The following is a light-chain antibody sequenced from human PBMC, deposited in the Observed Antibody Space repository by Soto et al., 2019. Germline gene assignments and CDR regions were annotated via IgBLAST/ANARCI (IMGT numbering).Light chain of an antibody. J-gene: IGLJ3*02. V-gene: IGLV2-8*01. CDR2: EVT. CDR1: SRDVGGYNY. Sequence: QSALTQPPPASGSPGQSVTISCTGTSRDVGGYNYVSWYQQHPGKAPKLMIYEVTKRPSGVPARFSGSRSGNTASLTVSGLQADDEADYYCASYVAGNNLVFGGGTKLTVL. CDR3: ASYVAGNNLV.